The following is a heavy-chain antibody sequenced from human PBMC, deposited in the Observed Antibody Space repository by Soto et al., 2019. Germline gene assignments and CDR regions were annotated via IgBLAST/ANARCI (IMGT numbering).Heavy chain of an antibody. CDR2: ISGSAGST. Sequence: PGGSLRLSCAASGFTFSSYAMGWVRQAPGKGLEWVSAISGSAGSTYYADSVKGRFTISRDNSKNTLYLQMSSLRAEDTAVYYCAKDHQDGGYVPRIFGYWGQGTLVTVSS. D-gene: IGHD5-12*01. J-gene: IGHJ4*02. CDR3: AKDHQDGGYVPRIFGY. CDR1: GFTFSSYA. V-gene: IGHV3-23*01.